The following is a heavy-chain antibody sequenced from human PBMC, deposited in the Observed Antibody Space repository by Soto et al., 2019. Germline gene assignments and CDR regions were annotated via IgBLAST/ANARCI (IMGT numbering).Heavy chain of an antibody. CDR2: IIPIFGTA. Sequence: QVQLVQSGAEVKKPGSSVKVSCKASGGTFSSYAISWVRQAPGQGLEWMGGIIPIFGTANYAQKFQGRVTITADESTSTAYMELSSLRSEDTAVYYCASDTRGDGYNFRLSPYYYYGMDVWGQGTTVTVSS. CDR1: GGTFSSYA. J-gene: IGHJ6*02. CDR3: ASDTRGDGYNFRLSPYYYYGMDV. D-gene: IGHD5-12*01. V-gene: IGHV1-69*01.